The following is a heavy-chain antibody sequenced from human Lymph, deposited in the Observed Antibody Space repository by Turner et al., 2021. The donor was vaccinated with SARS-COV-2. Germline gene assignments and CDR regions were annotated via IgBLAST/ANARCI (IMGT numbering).Heavy chain of an antibody. J-gene: IGHJ6*02. CDR2: ISWNSGSI. V-gene: IGHV3-9*01. D-gene: IGHD3-10*01. Sequence: EVQLVESGGGLVQPGRSLRLSCAASGFTFDDYAMHWVRQAPGKGLEWVSGISWNSGSIGYADSVKGRFTISRDNAKNSLYLQMNSLGAEDTALYYCARVYGSGLYGMDVWGQGTTVTVSS. CDR1: GFTFDDYA. CDR3: ARVYGSGLYGMDV.